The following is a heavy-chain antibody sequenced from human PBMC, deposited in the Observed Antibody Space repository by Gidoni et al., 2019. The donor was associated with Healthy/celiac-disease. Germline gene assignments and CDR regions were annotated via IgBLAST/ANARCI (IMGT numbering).Heavy chain of an antibody. CDR2: ISGSGGST. CDR3: AKYRRITMVQGVPAGLVFDY. Sequence: EVQLLESGGGLVQPGGSMRLSCAAHGFPFSSYPMSWVRQAPGKGLEWVSAISGSGGSTYYADSVKGRFTISRDNSKNTLYLQMNSLRAEDTAVYYCAKYRRITMVQGVPAGLVFDYWGQGTLVTVSS. J-gene: IGHJ4*02. CDR1: GFPFSSYP. V-gene: IGHV3-23*01. D-gene: IGHD3-10*01.